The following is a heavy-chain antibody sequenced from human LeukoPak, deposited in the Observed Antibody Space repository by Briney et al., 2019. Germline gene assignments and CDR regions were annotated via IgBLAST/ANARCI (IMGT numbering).Heavy chain of an antibody. CDR2: IGGDSISI. CDR1: GFSFRNNA. J-gene: IGHJ4*02. Sequence: PGGSLRLSCAASGFSFRNNAMNWVRQAPGKGLEWVSGIGGDSISIHYADSVKGRFTISRDNSKNTLYLQMNSLRAEDTAVYYCAKRAAVTATRYFDSWGQGTLVTVSS. V-gene: IGHV3-23*01. D-gene: IGHD2-21*02. CDR3: AKRAAVTATRYFDS.